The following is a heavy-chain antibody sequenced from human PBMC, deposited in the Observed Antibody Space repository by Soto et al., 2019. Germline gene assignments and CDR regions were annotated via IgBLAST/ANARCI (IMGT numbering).Heavy chain of an antibody. CDR2: IRSKANSYAT. Sequence: EVQLVESGGGLVQPGGSLKLSCAASGFTFSGSAMHWVRQASGKGLEWVGRIRSKANSYATAYAASVKGRFTISRDDSKNTAYLQMNSLKTEDKAVYYCTRPPTFHGGKSSSDYWGQGTLVTVSS. J-gene: IGHJ4*02. D-gene: IGHD2-15*01. V-gene: IGHV3-73*01. CDR3: TRPPTFHGGKSSSDY. CDR1: GFTFSGSA.